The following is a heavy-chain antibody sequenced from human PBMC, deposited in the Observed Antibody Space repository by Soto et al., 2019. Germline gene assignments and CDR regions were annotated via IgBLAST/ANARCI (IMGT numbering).Heavy chain of an antibody. J-gene: IGHJ5*02. CDR3: TLVKREDQYSTSGYWCEP. CDR1: SFSLSHAS. D-gene: IGHD1-26*01. V-gene: IGHV3-15*01. Sequence: RLSYAACSFSLSHASMSWVREPPGKEMEWVGRIKSRADGGTTDSGARVRGRLTISRDDSENMLYLQMNSLKTEDTAVYYCTLVKREDQYSTSGYWCEPWGPET. CDR2: IKSRADGGTT.